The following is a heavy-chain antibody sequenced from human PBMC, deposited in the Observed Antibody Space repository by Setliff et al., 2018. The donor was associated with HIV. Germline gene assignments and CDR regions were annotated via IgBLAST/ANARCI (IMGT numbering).Heavy chain of an antibody. CDR1: GYTLSELS. D-gene: IGHD3-22*01. CDR2: FDPEDVET. J-gene: IGHJ6*03. CDR3: ATVRGYYYDSSDPGFYYMDV. V-gene: IGHV1-24*01. Sequence: ASVKVSCKVSGYTLSELSMHWVRQAPGKGLEWMGGFDPEDVETIYAEKFQGRVTMTEDTSTDTAYMELSSLTSEDTAVYYCATVRGYYYDSSDPGFYYMDVWGKGTTVTVSS.